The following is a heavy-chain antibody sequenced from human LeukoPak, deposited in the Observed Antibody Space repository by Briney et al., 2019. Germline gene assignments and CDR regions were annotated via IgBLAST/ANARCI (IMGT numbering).Heavy chain of an antibody. D-gene: IGHD6-13*01. CDR2: TYYRTKWYN. CDR3: VEGSIAAYGTLYFDY. Sequence: SPAVSLTCSCSGDSVTSNSFIWNWVRQSPARGREWLGRTYYRTKWYNHIAVSVKSRTTINPDTSKNLFLLQLSSVAPDDTAGYYCVEGSIAAYGTLYFDYWGQGTLVTVSS. J-gene: IGHJ4*02. V-gene: IGHV6-1*01. CDR1: GDSVTSNSFI.